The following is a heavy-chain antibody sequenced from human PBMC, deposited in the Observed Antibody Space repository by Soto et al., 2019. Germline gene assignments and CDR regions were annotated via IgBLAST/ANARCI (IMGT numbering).Heavy chain of an antibody. V-gene: IGHV3-73*01. CDR2: IRSKTNSYAT. CDR1: GFTFSGSA. Sequence: PGGSLRLSCAASGFTFSGSAMHWVRQASGKGLEWVGRIRSKTNSYATAYAASVKGRFTISRDDSKNTAYLQMNSLKTEDTAVYYCTRDPRNYYDSSGSANWFGPWGQGTLVTVSS. J-gene: IGHJ5*02. CDR3: TRDPRNYYDSSGSANWFGP. D-gene: IGHD3-22*01.